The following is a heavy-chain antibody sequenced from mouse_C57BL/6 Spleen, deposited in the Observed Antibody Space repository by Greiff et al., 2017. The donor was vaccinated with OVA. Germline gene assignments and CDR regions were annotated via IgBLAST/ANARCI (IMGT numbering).Heavy chain of an antibody. CDR1: GFHIKDDY. Sequence: EVQLQQSGAELVRPGASVKLSCTASGFHIKDDYMHWVKQRPEQGLEWIGWIDPENGDTEYASKFQGKATITADTSSNTAYLQLSSLTSEDTAVYYCTTSLARGYAMDYWGQGTSVTVSS. J-gene: IGHJ4*01. CDR3: TTSLARGYAMDY. CDR2: IDPENGDT. V-gene: IGHV14-4*01.